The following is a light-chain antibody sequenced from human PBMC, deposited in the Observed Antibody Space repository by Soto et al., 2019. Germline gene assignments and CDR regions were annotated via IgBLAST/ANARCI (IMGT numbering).Light chain of an antibody. V-gene: IGKV3-15*01. CDR3: QQYNNWPPVT. CDR2: GAS. Sequence: EIVMTQSPATLSVSPGERATLSCRASQSVSSNLAWYQQKPGQAPRLLIYGASTRATGIPASFSGSGSWTEFTLTISSLPSEDFAVYFCQQYNNWPPVTFGQGTKVEIK. J-gene: IGKJ1*01. CDR1: QSVSSN.